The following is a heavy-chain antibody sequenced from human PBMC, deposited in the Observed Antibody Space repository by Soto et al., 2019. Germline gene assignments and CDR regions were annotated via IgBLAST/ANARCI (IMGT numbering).Heavy chain of an antibody. CDR2: IYYSGSA. V-gene: IGHV4-59*01. CDR1: SSSINDYY. D-gene: IGHD3-10*01. CDR3: AREGYSYGSGSVYYGMDV. Sequence: PSETLSLTCNVPSSSINDYYWTWIRQPPRKGLEWIGYIYYSGSAYYNPSLKSRVTISVDTSKNQFSLKLSSVTAADTAVYYCAREGYSYGSGSVYYGMDVWGQGTTVTVSS. J-gene: IGHJ6*02.